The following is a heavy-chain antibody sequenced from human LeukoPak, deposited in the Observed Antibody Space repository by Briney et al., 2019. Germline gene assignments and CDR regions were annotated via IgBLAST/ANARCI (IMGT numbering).Heavy chain of an antibody. CDR2: IIPIFGTA. D-gene: IGHD6-13*01. CDR1: GGTFSSYA. V-gene: IGHV1-69*05. Sequence: ASVKVSCKASGGTFSSYAISWVRQAPGQGLEWMGGIIPIFGTANYAQKFQGRVTMTRDTSTSTVYMELSSLRSEDTAVYYCARSDRRIAAAGTPDYWGQGTLVTVSS. J-gene: IGHJ4*02. CDR3: ARSDRRIAAAGTPDY.